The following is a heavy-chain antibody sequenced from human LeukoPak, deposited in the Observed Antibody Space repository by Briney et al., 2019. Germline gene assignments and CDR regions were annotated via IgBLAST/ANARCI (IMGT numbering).Heavy chain of an antibody. CDR2: IYYSGST. V-gene: IGHV4-59*01. J-gene: IGHJ4*02. CDR1: GGSISTYY. CDR3: ARDPEYCSGSTCYSAPRFDY. D-gene: IGHD2-15*01. Sequence: SETLSLTCTLPGGSISTYYWTWIRQPPGKGLEWLGYIYYSGSTNYNPSLKSGVTISLDTSKNQFTLKLSSVTDADTAVYYYARDPEYCSGSTCYSAPRFDYWGQGALVTVSS.